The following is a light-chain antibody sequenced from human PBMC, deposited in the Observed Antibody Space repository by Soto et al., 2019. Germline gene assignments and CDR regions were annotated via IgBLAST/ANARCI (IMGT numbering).Light chain of an antibody. Sequence: EIVLTQSPATLSVSPGEGATLSCRASQSISSDLAWYQQKPGQAPRLVIFDASTRATGTPDRFSGRGSGTDFTLTISSLQSEDSAVYFCQQYNDWPPITFGGGTKVDI. V-gene: IGKV3-15*01. CDR3: QQYNDWPPIT. CDR2: DAS. CDR1: QSISSD. J-gene: IGKJ4*01.